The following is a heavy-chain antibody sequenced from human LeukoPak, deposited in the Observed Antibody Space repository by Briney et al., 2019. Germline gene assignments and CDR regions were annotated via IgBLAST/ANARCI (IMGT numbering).Heavy chain of an antibody. D-gene: IGHD6-13*01. CDR2: IPYDGSNK. V-gene: IGHV3-30*18. Sequence: GGSLRLSCAASRFTFSSYGMHWVRQAPGRGLEWVAVIPYDGSNKYYADSVKGRFTISRDNSKNTLYLQMNSLRAEDTAVYYCAKDHRGSSWYPNFDYWGQGTLVTVSS. J-gene: IGHJ4*02. CDR1: RFTFSSYG. CDR3: AKDHRGSSWYPNFDY.